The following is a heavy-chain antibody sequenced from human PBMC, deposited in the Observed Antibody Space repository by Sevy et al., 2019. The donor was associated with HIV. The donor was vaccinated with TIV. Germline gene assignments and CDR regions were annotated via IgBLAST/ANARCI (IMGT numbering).Heavy chain of an antibody. CDR3: ARALSGKYSY. CDR2: IATSSSYM. CDR1: GFTFSSYN. J-gene: IGHJ4*02. D-gene: IGHD1-26*01. Sequence: GGSLRLSCAASGFTFSSYNMNWVRQAPGKGLEWVSSIATSSSYMYYAESVKGRFTISRDNAKNSLYLQMNSLRAEDTAVYYCARALSGKYSYWGQGTLVTVSS. V-gene: IGHV3-21*01.